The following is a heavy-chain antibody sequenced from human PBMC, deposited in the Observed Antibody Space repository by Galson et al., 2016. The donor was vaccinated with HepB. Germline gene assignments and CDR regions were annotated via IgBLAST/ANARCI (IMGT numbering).Heavy chain of an antibody. J-gene: IGHJ4*02. D-gene: IGHD2-2*01. Sequence: SLRLSCAASGFSVSNNYMTWVRQAPGKGLEWVPLIYSGGGTSFADSVKGRFTIPRDNAKNSLYLQMDSLRAEDTAVYYCARDVGYEALDCWGQGTLVTVSA. CDR2: IYSGGGT. V-gene: IGHV3-53*01. CDR3: ARDVGYEALDC. CDR1: GFSVSNNY.